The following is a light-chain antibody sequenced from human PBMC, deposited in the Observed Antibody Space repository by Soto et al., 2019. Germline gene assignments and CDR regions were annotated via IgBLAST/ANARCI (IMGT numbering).Light chain of an antibody. CDR3: QQRSNWPPWT. V-gene: IGKV3-11*01. CDR1: QSVSSY. CDR2: DAF. J-gene: IGKJ1*01. Sequence: EIVLTQSPATLSLSPGERATLSCRASQSVSSYLAWYQQKPGQAPRLLIYDAFNRATGIPARFSGSGSGTVFSLTISSLEPEDSAVYYCQQRSNWPPWTFGQGTKVVIK.